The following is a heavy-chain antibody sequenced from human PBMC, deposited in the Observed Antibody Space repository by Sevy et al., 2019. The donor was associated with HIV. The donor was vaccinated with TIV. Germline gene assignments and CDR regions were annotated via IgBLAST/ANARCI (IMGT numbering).Heavy chain of an antibody. V-gene: IGHV4-39*01. CDR2: IYYSGTT. CDR3: ARHRRIFGVVVIMGGHFDY. Sequence: SETLSLTCTVSGGSISSSSYYWGWIRQPPGKGLEWIGSIYYSGTTYYNPSLKSRVTISVDTSKNQFSLRLSSVTAADTAVYYCARHRRIFGVVVIMGGHFDYWGQGTLVTVSS. CDR1: GGSISSSSYY. D-gene: IGHD3-3*01. J-gene: IGHJ4*02.